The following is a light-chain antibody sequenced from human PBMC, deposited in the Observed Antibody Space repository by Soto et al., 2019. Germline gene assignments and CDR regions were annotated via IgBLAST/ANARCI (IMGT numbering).Light chain of an antibody. CDR3: SSHSKLTPYV. V-gene: IGLV2-14*01. J-gene: IGLJ1*01. Sequence: QSALTQPASVSGSPGQSITISCTGTSSDVGAYNYVSWYQQHPGKAPKLMIYDVTNRPSGVSNRFSGSKSDNTASLTISGLQAEDEADYFCSSHSKLTPYVFGTGTKVTFL. CDR2: DVT. CDR1: SSDVGAYNY.